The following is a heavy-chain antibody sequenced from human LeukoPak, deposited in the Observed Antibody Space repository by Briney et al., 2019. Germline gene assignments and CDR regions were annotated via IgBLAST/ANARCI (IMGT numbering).Heavy chain of an antibody. CDR3: ARDIVVLPAVVRVLGGMDV. CDR1: GFTFSTYG. CDR2: ISYDGSNK. Sequence: PGGSLRLSCAASGFTFSTYGRYWVRHAPGKGLEWGAVISYDGSNKNYADSVKGRFTISRDNSKNTLYLQMNSLRAEDTAVYYCARDIVVLPAVVRVLGGMDVWGQGTTVTVSS. V-gene: IGHV3-30*03. J-gene: IGHJ6*02. D-gene: IGHD2-2*01.